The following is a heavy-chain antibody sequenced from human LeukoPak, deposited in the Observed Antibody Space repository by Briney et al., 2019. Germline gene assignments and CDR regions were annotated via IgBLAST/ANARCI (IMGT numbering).Heavy chain of an antibody. CDR2: INHSGST. CDR1: GGSFSGYY. CDR3: ARGDPYSSGYWFDP. D-gene: IGHD6-19*01. Sequence: SETLSLTCAVYGGSFSGYYWSWIRQPPGKGLEWIGEINHSGSTNYNPSLKSRVTISVDASKNQFSLKLSSVTAADTAVYYCARGDPYSSGYWFDPGGQGTLVTVSA. V-gene: IGHV4-34*01. J-gene: IGHJ5*02.